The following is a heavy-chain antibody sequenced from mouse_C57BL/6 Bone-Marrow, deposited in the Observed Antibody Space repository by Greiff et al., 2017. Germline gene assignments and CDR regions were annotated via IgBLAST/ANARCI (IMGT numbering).Heavy chain of an antibody. CDR2: IHPNRGST. CDR3: ARERVTAVWCFDV. D-gene: IGHD2-2*01. CDR1: GYTFTSYW. Sequence: VQLQQPGAELVKPGASVKLSCKASGYTFTSYWMHWVKQRPGQGLEWIGMIHPNRGSTNYNEKFKSKATLTVDKSSSTAYMQLSSLTSEDSAVYYCARERVTAVWCFDVWGTGTTVTVSS. V-gene: IGHV1-64*01. J-gene: IGHJ1*03.